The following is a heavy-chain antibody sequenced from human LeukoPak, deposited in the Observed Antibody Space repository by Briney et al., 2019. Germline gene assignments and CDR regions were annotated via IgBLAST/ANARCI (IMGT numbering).Heavy chain of an antibody. CDR2: ISAYNGNT. J-gene: IGHJ4*02. CDR1: GYTFTSYG. D-gene: IGHD1-26*01. Sequence: GASVKVSCKASGYTFTSYGISWVRQAPGQGLEWMGWISAYNGNTNYAQKLQGRVTMTTDTSTSTAYMELRSLRSDDTAVYYCARDVSGSYYSANFDYWGQGTPVTVSS. CDR3: ARDVSGSYYSANFDY. V-gene: IGHV1-18*01.